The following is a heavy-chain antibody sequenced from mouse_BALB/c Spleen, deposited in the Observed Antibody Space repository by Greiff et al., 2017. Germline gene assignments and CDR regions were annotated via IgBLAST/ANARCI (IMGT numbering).Heavy chain of an antibody. V-gene: IGHV3-6*02. CDR1: GYSITSGYY. Sequence: EVQLQQSGPGLVKPSQSLSLTCSVTGYSITSGYYWNWIRQFPGNKLEWMGYISYDGSNNYNPSLKNRISITRDTSKNQFFLKLNSVTTEDTATYYCARESYRFAYWGQGTLVTVSA. J-gene: IGHJ3*01. CDR3: ARESYRFAY. D-gene: IGHD1-1*01. CDR2: ISYDGSN.